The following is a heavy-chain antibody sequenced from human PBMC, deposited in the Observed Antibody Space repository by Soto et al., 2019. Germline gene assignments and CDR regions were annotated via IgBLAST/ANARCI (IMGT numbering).Heavy chain of an antibody. D-gene: IGHD2-2*01. CDR1: GGSVSSGGYY. J-gene: IGHJ4*02. V-gene: IGHV4-31*03. Sequence: QVQLQESGPGLVEPSQTLSLTCTVSGGSVSSGGYYWSWIRQHPGKGLEWIGYIYYSGSTYYNPSLKSRVTISVDTSKNQCALKLSSVTAADTAVYYCARVPIDIVVVPAATTRGDYFDYWGQGTLVTVSS. CDR2: IYYSGST. CDR3: ARVPIDIVVVPAATTRGDYFDY.